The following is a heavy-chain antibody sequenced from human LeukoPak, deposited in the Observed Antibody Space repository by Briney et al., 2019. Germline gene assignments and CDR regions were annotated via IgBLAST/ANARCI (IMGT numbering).Heavy chain of an antibody. D-gene: IGHD6-19*01. CDR2: IYSSGST. CDR3: AREEREDSSGWFDY. V-gene: IGHV4-4*07. CDR1: GGSISSYY. J-gene: IGHJ4*02. Sequence: SETLSLTCTVSGGSISSYYWSWIRQPAGKGLEWIGRIYSSGSTYYNPSLKSRVTISVDTSKNQFSLKLSSVTAADTAVYYCAREEREDSSGWFDYWGQGTLVTVSS.